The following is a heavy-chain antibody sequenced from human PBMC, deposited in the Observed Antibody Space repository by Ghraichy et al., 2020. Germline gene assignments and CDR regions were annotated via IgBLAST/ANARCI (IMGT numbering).Heavy chain of an antibody. CDR3: TRNLDV. CDR2: TRNKANNYTT. J-gene: IGHJ6*02. Sequence: GGSLRLSCAASGLIVSDHYMDWVRQAPGKGLEWVDRTRNKANNYTTEYAASVKGRFTISRDDSKNSLYLQMNSLKTEDTAVYYCTRNLDVWGQGTTVTVSS. CDR1: GLIVSDHY. V-gene: IGHV3-72*01.